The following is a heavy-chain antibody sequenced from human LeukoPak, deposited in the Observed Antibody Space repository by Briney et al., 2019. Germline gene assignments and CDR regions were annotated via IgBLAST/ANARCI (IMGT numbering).Heavy chain of an antibody. D-gene: IGHD1-1*01. CDR1: GGTFSSYA. J-gene: IGHJ4*02. V-gene: IGHV1-69*05. CDR3: ASLSGNGGY. Sequence: ASVTVSFKSSGGTFSSYAISWVRQAPGQGLEWMGGIIPIFGTANYAQKFQGRVTITTDESTSTAYMELSSLRSEDTAVYYCASLSGNGGYWGQGTLVTVSS. CDR2: IIPIFGTA.